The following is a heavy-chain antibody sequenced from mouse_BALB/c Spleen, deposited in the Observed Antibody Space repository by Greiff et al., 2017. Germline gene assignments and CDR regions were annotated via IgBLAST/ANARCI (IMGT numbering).Heavy chain of an antibody. CDR1: GFTFTDYY. Sequence: EVNLVESGGGLVQPGGSLRLSCATSGFTFTDYYMSWVRQPPGKALEWLGFIRNKANGYTTEYSASVKGRFTISRDNSQSILYLQMNTLRAEDSATYYCARDMGSDYWGQGTTLTVSS. D-gene: IGHD3-1*01. V-gene: IGHV7-3*02. CDR3: ARDMGSDY. CDR2: IRNKANGYTT. J-gene: IGHJ2*01.